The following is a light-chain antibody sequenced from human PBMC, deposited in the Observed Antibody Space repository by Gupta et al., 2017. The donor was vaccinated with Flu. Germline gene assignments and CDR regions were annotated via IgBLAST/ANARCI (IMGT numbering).Light chain of an antibody. V-gene: IGLV1-51*02. Sequence: KVTVSFTGSSSNIVNNYVYWYQQFPRTAPKLLIYEDDKRPSGIPERFSASKSGTSATLSITGLQTGDEADYYCGTGDNSRSCWVFGGGTKLTVL. CDR1: SSNIVNNY. CDR2: EDD. CDR3: GTGDNSRSCWV. J-gene: IGLJ3*02.